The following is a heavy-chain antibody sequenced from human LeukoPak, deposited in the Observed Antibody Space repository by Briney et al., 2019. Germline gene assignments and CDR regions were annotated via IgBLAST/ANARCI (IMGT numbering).Heavy chain of an antibody. D-gene: IGHD3-10*01. J-gene: IGHJ4*02. CDR2: INHSGST. Sequence: PSETLSLTCAVYGGSFSGYYWSWIRQPPGKGLEWIGEINHSGSTNYNPSLKSRVTISVDTSKNQFSLKLSSVTAADTAVYYCARIPKPVRGVIIKSEPIDYWGQGTLVTVSP. CDR1: GGSFSGYY. V-gene: IGHV4-34*01. CDR3: ARIPKPVRGVIIKSEPIDY.